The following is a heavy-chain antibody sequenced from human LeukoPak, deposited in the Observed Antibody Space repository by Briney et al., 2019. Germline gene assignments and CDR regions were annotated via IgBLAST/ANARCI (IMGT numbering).Heavy chain of an antibody. CDR1: GGSFSGYY. Sequence: SETLSLTCAVYGGSFSGYYWSWIRQPPGKGLEWIGEINHSGSTNYNPSLKSRVTTSVDTSKNQFSLKLSSVTAADTAVYYCARGRGVAGTETYYYYYYYMDVWGKGTTVTVSS. CDR2: INHSGST. D-gene: IGHD6-19*01. CDR3: ARGRGVAGTETYYYYYYYMDV. V-gene: IGHV4-34*01. J-gene: IGHJ6*03.